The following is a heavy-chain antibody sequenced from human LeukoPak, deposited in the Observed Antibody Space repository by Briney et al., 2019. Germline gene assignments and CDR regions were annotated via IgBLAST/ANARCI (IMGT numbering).Heavy chain of an antibody. V-gene: IGHV3-30*02. Sequence: QPGGSLRLSCAASGLTFTNYGMHWVRQAPGKGLEWVAFIRYDGIDTYYADSVKGRFTISRDNSKNTLFLQLNSLRAEDTAVYYCAKDGSSYDFSPWGQGTLVTVSS. CDR2: IRYDGIDT. CDR3: AKDGSSYDFSP. J-gene: IGHJ5*02. CDR1: GLTFTNYG. D-gene: IGHD3-3*01.